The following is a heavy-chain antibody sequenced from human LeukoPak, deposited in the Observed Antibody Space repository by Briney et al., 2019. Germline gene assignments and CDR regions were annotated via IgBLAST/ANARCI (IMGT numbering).Heavy chain of an antibody. V-gene: IGHV4-4*02. D-gene: IGHD3-10*01. CDR2: VDHSGST. CDR3: ARDGSGNYFSLDY. CDR1: GGSISSTNW. J-gene: IGHJ4*02. Sequence: SETLSLTCAVSGGSISSTNWWSWVRQPPGKGLEWIGEVDHSGSTKYNPALKSRVTISVDKSKNQFSLRLSSVTAADTAVYYCARDGSGNYFSLDYWGQGTLVTVSS.